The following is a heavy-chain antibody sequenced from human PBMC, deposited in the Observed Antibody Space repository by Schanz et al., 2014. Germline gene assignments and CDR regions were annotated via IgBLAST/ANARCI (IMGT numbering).Heavy chain of an antibody. D-gene: IGHD1-1*01. CDR3: ARDTTWRLDL. V-gene: IGHV4-61*02. CDR1: GGSIRSGTYY. J-gene: IGHJ2*01. Sequence: QVQLQESGPGLVKPSQTLSLTCTVSGGSIRSGTYYWSWIRQPAGKALEWVGRVFPNGITNYNPSRKRRVTITLHTPKNQFSLTLTSRTAADTAVYYCARDTTWRLDLWGRGTLVTVSS. CDR2: VFPNGIT.